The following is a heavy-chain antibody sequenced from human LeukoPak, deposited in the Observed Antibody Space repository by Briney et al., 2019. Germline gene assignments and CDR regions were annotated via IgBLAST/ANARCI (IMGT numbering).Heavy chain of an antibody. Sequence: TGGSLRLSCAASGFTFSSYGMPWVRQAPGKGLEWVAVIWYDGSNKYYADSVKGRFTISRDNSKNTLYLQMNSLRAEDTAVYYCARDFGSGYSDYWGQGTLVTVSS. D-gene: IGHD3-22*01. CDR3: ARDFGSGYSDY. CDR2: IWYDGSNK. V-gene: IGHV3-33*01. J-gene: IGHJ4*02. CDR1: GFTFSSYG.